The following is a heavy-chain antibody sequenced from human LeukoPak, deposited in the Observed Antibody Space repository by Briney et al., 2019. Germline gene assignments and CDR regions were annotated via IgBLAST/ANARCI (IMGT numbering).Heavy chain of an antibody. Sequence: GGSLRLSCAASGFTFSIYSMNWVRQAPGKGLEWVSSISNSSSYIYYADSVRGRFTISRDNAKNSLYLQMNSLRAEDMAVYYCARSFVFDYVWGSYSGNYFDYWGQGTLVTVSS. D-gene: IGHD3-16*01. CDR2: ISNSSSYI. J-gene: IGHJ4*02. V-gene: IGHV3-21*01. CDR1: GFTFSIYS. CDR3: ARSFVFDYVWGSYSGNYFDY.